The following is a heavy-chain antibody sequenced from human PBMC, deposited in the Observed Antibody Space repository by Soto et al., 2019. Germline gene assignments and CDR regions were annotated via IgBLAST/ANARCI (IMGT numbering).Heavy chain of an antibody. V-gene: IGHV1-69*02. CDR3: AGAYYYYV. J-gene: IGHJ4*02. CDR2: IIPILGIA. CDR1: GGTFSSYT. D-gene: IGHD3-16*01. Sequence: QVQLVQSGAEVKKPGSSVKVSCKASGGTFSSYTISWVRQAPGQGLEWMGRIIPILGIANYAQKVQGRVTINADKCRSTAYMAVSSLRSEETAVYYCAGAYYYYVWGQGTLVTVSS.